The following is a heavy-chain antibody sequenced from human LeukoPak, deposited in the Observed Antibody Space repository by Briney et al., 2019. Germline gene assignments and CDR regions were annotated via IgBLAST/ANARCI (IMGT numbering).Heavy chain of an antibody. J-gene: IGHJ6*02. D-gene: IGHD2-2*02. Sequence: SETLSLTCTVSGGSISSYYWSWIRQPAGKGLEWIGRIHTSGSTNYNPSLKSRVTMSVDTSKNQFSLKLSSVTAADTAVYYCARVGYCSSTSCYTHRYYYGMDVWGQGTTVTVSS. CDR1: GGSISSYY. V-gene: IGHV4-4*07. CDR2: IHTSGST. CDR3: ARVGYCSSTSCYTHRYYYGMDV.